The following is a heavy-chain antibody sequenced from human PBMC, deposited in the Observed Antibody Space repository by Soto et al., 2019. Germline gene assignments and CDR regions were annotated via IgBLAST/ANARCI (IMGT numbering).Heavy chain of an antibody. CDR3: ARERKGGTIFRLYYFDY. D-gene: IGHD1-1*01. Sequence: PSETLSLTCAVSGYSISSSNWWGWIRQPPGKGLEWIGYIYYSGTTYYNPSLKSRVTISIDTSKNQFSVKLNSVTAADTAVYYCARERKGGTIFRLYYFDYWGQGTLVTVSS. V-gene: IGHV4-28*03. J-gene: IGHJ4*02. CDR2: IYYSGTT. CDR1: GYSISSSNW.